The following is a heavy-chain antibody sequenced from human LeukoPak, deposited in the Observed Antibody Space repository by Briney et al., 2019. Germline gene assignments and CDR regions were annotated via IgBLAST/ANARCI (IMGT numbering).Heavy chain of an antibody. J-gene: IGHJ4*02. Sequence: ASVKVSCKASGYTFTSYYIHWVRQAPGQGPEWMGIINPNGGRASYAQRFQGRVTMTRDTSTSTVYMELSSLRSDDTAVYYCARDETYYSASGTYYNYFDYWGQGTLVTVSS. CDR2: INPNGGRA. D-gene: IGHD3-10*01. CDR1: GYTFTSYY. V-gene: IGHV1-46*03. CDR3: ARDETYYSASGTYYNYFDY.